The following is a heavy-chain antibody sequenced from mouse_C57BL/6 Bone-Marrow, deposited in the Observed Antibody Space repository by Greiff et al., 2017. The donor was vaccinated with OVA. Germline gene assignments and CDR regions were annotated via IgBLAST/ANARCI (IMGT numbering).Heavy chain of an antibody. CDR3: ARGYWGY. D-gene: IGHD1-2*01. CDR1: GFTFSSYG. Sequence: EVMLVESGGDLVKPGGSLKLSCAASGFTFSSYGMSWVRPTPDKRLEWVATISSGGSYTYYPDSVKGRFTISRDNAKNTLYLQMSSLKSEDTAMYYCARGYWGYWGQGTTLTVSS. CDR2: ISSGGSYT. V-gene: IGHV5-6*01. J-gene: IGHJ2*01.